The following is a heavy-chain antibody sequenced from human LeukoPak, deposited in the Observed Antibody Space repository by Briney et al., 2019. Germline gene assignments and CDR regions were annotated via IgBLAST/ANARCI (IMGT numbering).Heavy chain of an antibody. CDR1: GDSISSYY. CDR2: IYTSGST. D-gene: IGHD6-13*01. J-gene: IGHJ4*02. CDR3: ARESSSSWYRAFDY. Sequence: SETLSLTCTVSGDSISSYYRSWIRQPAGKGLEWIGRIYTSGSTNYIPSLKSRVTMSVDTSKNQFSLKLSSVTAADTAVYYCARESSSSWYRAFDYWGQGTLVTVSS. V-gene: IGHV4-4*07.